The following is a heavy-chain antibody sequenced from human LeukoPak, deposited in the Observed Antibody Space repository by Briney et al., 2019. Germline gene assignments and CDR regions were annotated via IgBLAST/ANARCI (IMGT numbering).Heavy chain of an antibody. J-gene: IGHJ6*03. V-gene: IGHV3-66*01. CDR3: ARDSHYYYYMDA. CDR1: GFTVSSNY. CDR2: IYSGGST. Sequence: GRSLRLSCAASGFTVSSNYMSWVRQAPGKGLEWVSVIYSGGSTYYADSVKGRFTISRDNSKNTLYLQMNSLRAEDTAVYYCARDSHYYYYMDAWGKGTTVTISS.